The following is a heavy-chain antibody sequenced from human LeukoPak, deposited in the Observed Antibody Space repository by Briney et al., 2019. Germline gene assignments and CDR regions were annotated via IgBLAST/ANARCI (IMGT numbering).Heavy chain of an antibody. D-gene: IGHD4-17*01. V-gene: IGHV3-21*01. CDR1: GFTFSSYS. J-gene: IGHJ4*02. Sequence: GSLSLSCAASGFTFSSYSMNWIRQAPGKGLEWVSSISSSTSYIYYADSVKGRFTISKDNAKNSLYLQMSSLRAEDTAVYYCARAGGSTVSHSDYWGQGTLVTVSS. CDR2: ISSSTSYI. CDR3: ARAGGSTVSHSDY.